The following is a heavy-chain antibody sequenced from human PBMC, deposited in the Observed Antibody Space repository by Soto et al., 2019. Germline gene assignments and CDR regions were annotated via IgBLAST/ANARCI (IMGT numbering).Heavy chain of an antibody. CDR1: GFTFSSYW. Sequence: GGSLRLSCAASGFTFSSYWMHWVRQAPGKGLVWVSRINSDGSSTSYADSVKGRFTISRDNAKNSLYLRMNSLRAEDTAVYYCARASHWSSGYYHYYYAMDVWGQGTTVTV. D-gene: IGHD3-22*01. CDR3: ARASHWSSGYYHYYYAMDV. V-gene: IGHV3-74*01. J-gene: IGHJ6*02. CDR2: INSDGSST.